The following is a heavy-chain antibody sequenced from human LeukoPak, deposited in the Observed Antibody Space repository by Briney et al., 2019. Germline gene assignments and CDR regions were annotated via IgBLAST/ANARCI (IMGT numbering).Heavy chain of an antibody. V-gene: IGHV3-23*01. J-gene: IGHJ6*03. D-gene: IGHD2/OR15-2a*01. CDR3: ARVVIGVVLNYYYYYMDV. Sequence: GGSLRLSCAASGSTSSSYAMSWVRQAPGKGLEWVSAISGSGGSTYYADSVKGRFTISTDNSKNTLYLQMNSLRAEDTAVYYCARVVIGVVLNYYYYYMDVWGKGTTVTVSS. CDR1: GSTSSSYA. CDR2: ISGSGGST.